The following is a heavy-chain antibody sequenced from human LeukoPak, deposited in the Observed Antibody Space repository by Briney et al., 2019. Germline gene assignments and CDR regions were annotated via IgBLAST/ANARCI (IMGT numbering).Heavy chain of an antibody. D-gene: IGHD3-16*02. CDR1: GFTFSSYG. J-gene: IGHJ3*02. V-gene: IGHV3-23*01. CDR2: ISGSGGST. CDR3: ATGRRMITFGGVIVHDAFDI. Sequence: GGSLRLSCAASGFTFSSYGMHWVRQAPGKGLEWVSAISGSGGSTYYADSVKGRFTISRDNSKNTLYLQMNSLRSEDTAVYYCATGRRMITFGGVIVHDAFDIWGQGTMVTVSS.